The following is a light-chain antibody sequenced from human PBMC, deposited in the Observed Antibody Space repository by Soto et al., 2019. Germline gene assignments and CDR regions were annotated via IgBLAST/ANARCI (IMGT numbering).Light chain of an antibody. CDR1: QGISSW. J-gene: IGKJ4*01. CDR2: ATS. Sequence: DIQMTQSPSSVSASVGDRVTITCRASQGISSWLAWYQQKPGEAPKLLIYATSNLQTGVPSRFSGGGSGTDFSLTITSLQPEDFATYYCHQSYRTPVTFGGGTRVEIK. V-gene: IGKV1-12*01. CDR3: HQSYRTPVT.